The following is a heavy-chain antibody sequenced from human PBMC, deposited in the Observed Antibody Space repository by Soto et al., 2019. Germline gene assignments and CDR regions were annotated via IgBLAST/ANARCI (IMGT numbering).Heavy chain of an antibody. J-gene: IGHJ4*02. CDR3: AHRGDSSTPLR. D-gene: IGHD6-13*01. CDR1: GFSLRTSGVG. V-gene: IGHV2-5*01. CDR2: IYWNDDK. Sequence: QITLKESGPTLVKPTQPLTLTCTFSGFSLRTSGVGVGWIRQPPGKALEWLALIYWNDDKRYSPSLRSRLTITKDTSKNQVVLTMANMDPVDTATYYCAHRGDSSTPLRWGQGTLVTVSS.